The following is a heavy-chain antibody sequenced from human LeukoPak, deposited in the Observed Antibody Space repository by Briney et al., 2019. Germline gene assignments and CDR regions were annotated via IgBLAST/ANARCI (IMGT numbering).Heavy chain of an antibody. CDR1: GYTVTEVA. Sequence: GASVKVSCKVSGYTVTEVAIHWVRQTPGEGLKWMGGFHPKDADMIYAQRFQGRVTMTQDTSTDTVYMELSSLRSEDTAIYYCATVQYTLLPGYLNQMEVWGKGTTVTISS. CDR3: ATVQYTLLPGYLNQMEV. D-gene: IGHD3-9*01. CDR2: FHPKDADM. J-gene: IGHJ6*04. V-gene: IGHV1-24*01.